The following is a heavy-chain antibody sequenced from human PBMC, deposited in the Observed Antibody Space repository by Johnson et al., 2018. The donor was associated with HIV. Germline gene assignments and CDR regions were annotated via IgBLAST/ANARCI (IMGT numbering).Heavy chain of an antibody. CDR1: GFTFSSYD. CDR2: IGAAGDT. D-gene: IGHD2-8*01. V-gene: IGHV3-13*01. CDR3: ARNSGNGLVLRGDAFDM. J-gene: IGHJ3*02. Sequence: VLLVESGGGVVQPGRSLRLSCVASGFTFSSYDMHWVRQTTGKGLEWVSVIGAAGDTYYRDYVKGRFTISRENAKNSLYLQMNSLRAEDTAVYYCARNSGNGLVLRGDAFDMWGQGTMVTVSS.